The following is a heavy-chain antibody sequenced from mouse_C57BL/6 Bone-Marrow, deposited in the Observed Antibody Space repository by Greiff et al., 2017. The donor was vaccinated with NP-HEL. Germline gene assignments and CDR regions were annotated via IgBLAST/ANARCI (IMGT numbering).Heavy chain of an antibody. CDR2: ISNLAYSI. CDR1: GFTFSDYG. Sequence: EVQGVESGGGLVQPGGSLKLSCAASGFTFSDYGMAWVRQAPRKGPEWVAFISNLAYSIYYADTVTGRFTISRENAKNTLYLEMSSLRSEDTAMYYCARHPPYYYGLWYFDVWGTGTTVTVSS. D-gene: IGHD1-1*01. CDR3: ARHPPYYYGLWYFDV. V-gene: IGHV5-15*01. J-gene: IGHJ1*03.